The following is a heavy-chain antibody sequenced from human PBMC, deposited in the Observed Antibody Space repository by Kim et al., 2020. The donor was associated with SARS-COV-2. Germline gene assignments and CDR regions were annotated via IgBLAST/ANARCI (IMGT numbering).Heavy chain of an antibody. D-gene: IGHD1-26*01. V-gene: IGHV3-72*01. CDR3: ARPTYSGSYYEGDLDGMDV. J-gene: IGHJ6*02. Sequence: GRFTNSRDDSKNSLYLQMNSLKTEDTAVYYCARPTYSGSYYEGDLDGMDVWGQGTTVTVSS.